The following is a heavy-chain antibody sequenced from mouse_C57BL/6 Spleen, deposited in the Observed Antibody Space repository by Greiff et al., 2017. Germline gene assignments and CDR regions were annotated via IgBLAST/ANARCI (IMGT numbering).Heavy chain of an antibody. Sequence: QVQLQQSGPGLVQPSQSLSITCTVSGFSLTSYGVHWVRQSPGTGLEWLGVRWSGGSPDYNAAFISRLSISKDNSKNQVFFKMNSLQADDTAIYYCARCLAGSYYAMDYWGQGTSVTVSS. D-gene: IGHD1-1*01. CDR1: GFSLTSYG. V-gene: IGHV2-2*01. CDR3: ARCLAGSYYAMDY. CDR2: RWSGGSP. J-gene: IGHJ4*01.